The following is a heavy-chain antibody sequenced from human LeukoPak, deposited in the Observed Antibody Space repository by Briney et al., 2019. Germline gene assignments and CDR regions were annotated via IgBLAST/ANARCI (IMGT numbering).Heavy chain of an antibody. CDR2: ISHDGSKE. Sequence: GGSLRLSCAASGFAFSTYWMHWVRQAPGKGLEWVAVISHDGSKEYYADSVKGRFTISRDNSRNTLYLQMDSLRTDDTAVYYCAKSNPGDYTLHLIDNWGQGTLVTVSP. CDR1: GFAFSTYW. CDR3: AKSNPGDYTLHLIDN. V-gene: IGHV3-30*18. D-gene: IGHD4-17*01. J-gene: IGHJ4*02.